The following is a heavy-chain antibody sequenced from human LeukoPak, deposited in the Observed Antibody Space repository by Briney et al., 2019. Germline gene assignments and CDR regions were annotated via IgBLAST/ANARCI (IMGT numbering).Heavy chain of an antibody. CDR2: ISGSGGST. D-gene: IGHD6-13*01. Sequence: GGSLRLSCAASGFTFSSYAMSWVRQAPGKGLEWVSAISGSGGSTYYADSVKGRFTISRDNSKNTLYLQMNSLRAEDTAVYYCAKGRGSSWYVAWVDYWGQGTLVTVSS. V-gene: IGHV3-23*01. CDR3: AKGRGSSWYVAWVDY. J-gene: IGHJ4*02. CDR1: GFTFSSYA.